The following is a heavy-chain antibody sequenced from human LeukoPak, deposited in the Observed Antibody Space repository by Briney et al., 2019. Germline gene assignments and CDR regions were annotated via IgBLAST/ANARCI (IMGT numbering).Heavy chain of an antibody. Sequence: SETLSLTCTVSGGPISGYYWNWIRQPPGKGLEWIGSIYYSGRTSFSGSLKTRITMSVDTSKNQFSLKLTSVTTADTAVYFCARDSAGDYWLDPWGQGTPVTVSS. CDR2: IYYSGRT. J-gene: IGHJ5*02. V-gene: IGHV4-59*01. D-gene: IGHD7-27*01. CDR3: ARDSAGDYWLDP. CDR1: GGPISGYY.